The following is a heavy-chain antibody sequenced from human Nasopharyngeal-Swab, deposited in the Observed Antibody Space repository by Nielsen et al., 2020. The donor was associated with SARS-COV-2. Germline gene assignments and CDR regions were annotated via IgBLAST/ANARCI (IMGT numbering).Heavy chain of an antibody. D-gene: IGHD3-3*01. CDR2: ISGSGGST. Sequence: GESLKISCAASGFTFSSYSMNWVRQAPGKGLEWASAISGSGGSTYYADSVKGRFTISRDNSKNTLYLQMNSLRAEDTAVYYCAISIFGVAQNYFDYWGQGTLVTVSS. CDR3: AISIFGVAQNYFDY. J-gene: IGHJ4*02. V-gene: IGHV3-23*01. CDR1: GFTFSSYS.